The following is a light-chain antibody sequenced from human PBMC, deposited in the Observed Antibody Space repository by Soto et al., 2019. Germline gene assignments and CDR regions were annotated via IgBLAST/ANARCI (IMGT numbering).Light chain of an antibody. CDR2: AAS. Sequence: DSQMTQSPSSLSASVGGSVTLTYRASQRIGNSLNWYQQNPGKASKLLLFAASNLHSGVPLSFSGGGSGTDFTLTISSLQLEDFATYSCQQSYDTPRTFGQGAKVDIK. CDR3: QQSYDTPRT. CDR1: QRIGNS. J-gene: IGKJ1*01. V-gene: IGKV1-39*01.